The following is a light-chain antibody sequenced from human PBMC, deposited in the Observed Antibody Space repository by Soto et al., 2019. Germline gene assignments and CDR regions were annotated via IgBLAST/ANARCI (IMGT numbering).Light chain of an antibody. CDR3: QQYKSWPPLT. J-gene: IGKJ4*01. CDR1: QSIIDN. CDR2: GAS. Sequence: DIVMTQAPAILSVSLGERATLSCLASQSIIDNLAWYQQRSGQAPRLLLYGASTMATGVPARFSGSGSGTEFTLTISSLQSDDFAIYYCQQYKSWPPLTFGGGTKVE. V-gene: IGKV3-15*01.